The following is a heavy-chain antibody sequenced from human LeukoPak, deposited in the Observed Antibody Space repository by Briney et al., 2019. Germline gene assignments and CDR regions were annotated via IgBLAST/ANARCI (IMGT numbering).Heavy chain of an antibody. Sequence: KTSETLSLTCAVYGGSFSGYYWSWIRQPPGKGLEWIGEINHSGSTNYNPSLKSRVTISVDTSKNQFSLKLSSGTAADTAVYYWARGQKRRYYYGSGAEQNDYWGQGTLVTVSS. CDR1: GGSFSGYY. D-gene: IGHD3-10*01. V-gene: IGHV4-34*01. CDR2: INHSGST. J-gene: IGHJ4*02. CDR3: ARGQKRRYYYGSGAEQNDY.